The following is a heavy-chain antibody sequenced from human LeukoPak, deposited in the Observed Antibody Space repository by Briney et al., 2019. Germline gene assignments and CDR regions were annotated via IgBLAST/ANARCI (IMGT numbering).Heavy chain of an antibody. CDR1: GYTFTSYD. CDR2: MNPNSGNT. Sequence: ASVKVSCKASGYTFTSYDINWVRQATGQGLEWMGWMNPNSGNTGYAQKFQGRVTMTRNTSISTAYMGLSSLRSEDTAVYYCARGWPAYSSSWYPDDLSDAFDIWGQGTMVTVSS. J-gene: IGHJ3*02. CDR3: ARGWPAYSSSWYPDDLSDAFDI. V-gene: IGHV1-8*01. D-gene: IGHD6-13*01.